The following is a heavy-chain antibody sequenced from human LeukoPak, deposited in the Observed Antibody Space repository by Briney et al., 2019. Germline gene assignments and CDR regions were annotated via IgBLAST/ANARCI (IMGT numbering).Heavy chain of an antibody. J-gene: IGHJ3*02. CDR2: FDPEDGET. D-gene: IGHD3-10*01. V-gene: IGHV1-24*01. CDR1: GYTLTELS. CDR3: ATDGDTGMAAWSFDI. Sequence: VASVKVSCKASGYTLTELSIHSVRQAPGKGLEWMGGFDPEDGETTYAQKFQGRVTMTEDTSTDTAYMEVGDLRSDDTAMYYCATDGDTGMAAWSFDIWGPGTMVTVSS.